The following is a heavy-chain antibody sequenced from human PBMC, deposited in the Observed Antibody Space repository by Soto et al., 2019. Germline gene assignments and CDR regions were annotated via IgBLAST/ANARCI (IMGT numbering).Heavy chain of an antibody. J-gene: IGHJ4*02. D-gene: IGHD2-8*01. CDR1: GCTFSSYT. Sequence: GASVKVSCKASGCTFSSYTIGWVRQAPGQGLEWMGRIIPILGIANYAQKFQGRVTITADKSTSTAYMELSSLRSEDTAVYYCARVMVYAPHNFDYWGQGTLVTVSS. CDR2: IIPILGIA. V-gene: IGHV1-69*02. CDR3: ARVMVYAPHNFDY.